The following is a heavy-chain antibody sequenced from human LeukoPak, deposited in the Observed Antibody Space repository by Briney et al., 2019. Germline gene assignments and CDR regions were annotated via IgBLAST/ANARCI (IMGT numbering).Heavy chain of an antibody. Sequence: VASVTVSCKASGGSFSSYVITWVRQAPGQGLEWMGRIIPVLGVSNFAQKFQGRVTITADKSTNTAHMELSRLESGDTAVYYCTREWVDTAMDGPRDAFDIWGQGTMVTVSS. V-gene: IGHV1-69*04. CDR3: TREWVDTAMDGPRDAFDI. J-gene: IGHJ3*02. D-gene: IGHD5-18*01. CDR2: IIPVLGVS. CDR1: GGSFSSYV.